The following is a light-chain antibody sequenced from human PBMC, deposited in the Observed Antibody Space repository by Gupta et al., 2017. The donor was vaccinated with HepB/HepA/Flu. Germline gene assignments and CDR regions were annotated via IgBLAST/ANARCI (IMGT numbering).Light chain of an antibody. Sequence: DIVMTQSPDSLAVSLGERATINCKSSQSVLYSSNNKNYLAWYQQKPGQPPKLLIYWASTRESGVPDRFSGSGSGTDFTLTISSRQAEDVAVYYCQQYYSTRDLTFGGGTKVEIK. CDR2: WAS. V-gene: IGKV4-1*01. CDR1: QSVLYSSNNKNY. J-gene: IGKJ4*01. CDR3: QQYYSTRDLT.